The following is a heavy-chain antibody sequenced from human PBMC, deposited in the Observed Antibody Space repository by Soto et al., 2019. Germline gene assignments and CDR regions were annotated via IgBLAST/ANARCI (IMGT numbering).Heavy chain of an antibody. V-gene: IGHV1-3*01. D-gene: IGHD6-13*01. CDR3: ARLIQFSQQLARRYYYGMDV. J-gene: IGHJ6*02. CDR1: GYTFTSYS. Sequence: ASVNVSCKASGYTFTSYSMHWVRQAPGQRLEWMGWINAGNGNTKYSQKFQGRVTITRDTSASTAYMELSSLRSEDTAVYYCARLIQFSQQLARRYYYGMDVWGQGTTVTVSS. CDR2: INAGNGNT.